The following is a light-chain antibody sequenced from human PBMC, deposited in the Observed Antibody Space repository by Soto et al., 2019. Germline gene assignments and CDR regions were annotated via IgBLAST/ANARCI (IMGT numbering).Light chain of an antibody. V-gene: IGKV1-27*01. J-gene: IGKJ3*01. CDR3: QKYNSAPFT. CDR2: AAS. Sequence: DIQMTQSPSSLSASVGDRVTITCRASQAISNYLAWYQQKPGKVPKLLIYAASTLQSGVPSRCSGSGSCTDFTLTISSLQTEDVATYYWQKYNSAPFTFGHGTKVDLK. CDR1: QAISNY.